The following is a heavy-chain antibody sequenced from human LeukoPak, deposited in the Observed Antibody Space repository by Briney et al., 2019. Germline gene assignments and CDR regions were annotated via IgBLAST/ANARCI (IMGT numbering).Heavy chain of an antibody. CDR2: IIPIFGTA. V-gene: IGHV1-69*05. D-gene: IGHD3-9*01. J-gene: IGHJ5*02. CDR1: GGTFSSYA. Sequence: SVKVSCKASGGTFSSYAISWVRQAPGQGLEWMGGIIPIFGTANYAQKFQGRVTITTDESTSTAYMELSSLRSEDTAVYYCARGPDRLTGYYRDNWFDPWGQGTLVTVSS. CDR3: ARGPDRLTGYYRDNWFDP.